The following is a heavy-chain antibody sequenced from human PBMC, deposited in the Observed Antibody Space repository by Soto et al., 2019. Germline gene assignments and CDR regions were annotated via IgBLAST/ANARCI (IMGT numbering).Heavy chain of an antibody. CDR2: IYWDDDK. V-gene: IGHV2-5*02. D-gene: IGHD3-3*01. J-gene: IGHJ4*02. CDR1: GFSLTTSGVG. Sequence: QITLNESGPAVVRPTETLTLTCRFSGFSLTTSGVGVGWIRQSPGKAPEWLALIYWDDDKRYSASLKSRLTITKDTSNAQVVLTLSDLDPTDTATYYCAHRVLRTVFGLVTTTAIYFDFWGQATPVAVSS. CDR3: AHRVLRTVFGLVTTTAIYFDF.